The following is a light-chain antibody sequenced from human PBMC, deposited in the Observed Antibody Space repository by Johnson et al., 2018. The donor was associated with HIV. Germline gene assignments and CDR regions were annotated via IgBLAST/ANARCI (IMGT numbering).Light chain of an antibody. CDR2: ENS. Sequence: QPVLTQPPSVSAAPGQKVTISCSGSSSNIGNNYVSWYQQLPGTAPKLLIYENSKRPSGIPDRFSGSKSGTSATLAITGLQTGDEADYYCGTWDNSLSAGGVFGTGTKVTVL. CDR1: SSNIGNNY. J-gene: IGLJ1*01. CDR3: GTWDNSLSAGGV. V-gene: IGLV1-51*02.